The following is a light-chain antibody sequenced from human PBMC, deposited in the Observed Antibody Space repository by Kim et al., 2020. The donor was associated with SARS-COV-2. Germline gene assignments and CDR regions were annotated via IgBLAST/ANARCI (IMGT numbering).Light chain of an antibody. CDR2: AAA. Sequence: ADVRNRVTITGRKSQKIRNDLGWYQQKTGRAPKRLIYAAASWKSVVPSRFGGGGSKTKFTLTISSLQPENFARDYSRQQNSYPLTFSGRTKVDI. CDR1: QKIRND. J-gene: IGKJ4*01. CDR3: RQQNSYPLT. V-gene: IGKV1-17*01.